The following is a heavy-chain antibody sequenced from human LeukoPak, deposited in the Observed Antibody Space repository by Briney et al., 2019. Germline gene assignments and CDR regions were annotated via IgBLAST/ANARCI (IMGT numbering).Heavy chain of an antibody. J-gene: IGHJ3*02. CDR3: AIVGAADAFDI. Sequence: SETLSLTCAVYGGSFSGYYWSWIRQPPGKGLEWIGEINHSGSTNYNPSLKSRVTISVDTSKNQFSLKLSSVTAADTAVYYCAIVGAADAFDIWGQGTMVTVSS. CDR2: INHSGST. CDR1: GGSFSGYY. D-gene: IGHD1-26*01. V-gene: IGHV4-34*01.